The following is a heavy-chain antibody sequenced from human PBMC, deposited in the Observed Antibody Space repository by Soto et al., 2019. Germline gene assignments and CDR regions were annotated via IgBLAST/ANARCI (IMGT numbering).Heavy chain of an antibody. CDR1: GDSISSSDYY. CDR2: IYSSGNT. Sequence: QVHLQESGPGLVKPSQTLSLTCTVSGDSISSSDYYWRWIRQPPGKGLEWIGYIYSSGNTYYNPSLKSRLTISVDTSKNQFSLKLISVTAADTALYYCARGLSAATVATCYFDYWGQGTLVTVSS. J-gene: IGHJ4*02. CDR3: ARGLSAATVATCYFDY. D-gene: IGHD4-17*01. V-gene: IGHV4-31*03.